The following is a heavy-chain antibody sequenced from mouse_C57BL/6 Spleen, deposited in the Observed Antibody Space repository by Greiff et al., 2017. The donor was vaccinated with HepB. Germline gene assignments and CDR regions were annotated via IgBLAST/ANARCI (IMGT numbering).Heavy chain of an antibody. D-gene: IGHD2-4*01. CDR2: IHPNSGST. V-gene: IGHV1-64*01. CDR1: GYTFTSYW. CDR3: ARRGIYYDYDGDWYFDV. Sequence: QVQLQQPGAELVKPGASVKLSCKASGYTFTSYWMHWVKQRPGQGLEWIGMIHPNSGSTNYNEKFKSKATLTVDKSSSTAYMQLSSLTSEDSAVYYCARRGIYYDYDGDWYFDVWGTGTTVTVSS. J-gene: IGHJ1*03.